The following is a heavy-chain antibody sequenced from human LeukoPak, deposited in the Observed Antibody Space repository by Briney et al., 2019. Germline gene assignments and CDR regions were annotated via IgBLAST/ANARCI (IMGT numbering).Heavy chain of an antibody. CDR3: ARDPHYDSSGYLGY. Sequence: GGSLRLSCAASGFTLSDYYMRWIRQAPGKGLEWVSYISSSGNTIYYADSVKGRFTISRDNAKNSLYLQMNSLRAEDTAAYYCARDPHYDSSGYLGYWGQGTLVTVSS. V-gene: IGHV3-11*01. CDR2: ISSSGNTI. J-gene: IGHJ4*02. D-gene: IGHD3-22*01. CDR1: GFTLSDYY.